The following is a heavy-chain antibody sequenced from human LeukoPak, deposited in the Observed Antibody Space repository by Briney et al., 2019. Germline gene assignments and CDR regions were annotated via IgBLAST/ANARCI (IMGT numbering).Heavy chain of an antibody. J-gene: IGHJ4*02. CDR2: IKPDGGEQ. CDR1: GFTFSNYW. CDR3: AREQRTFDY. D-gene: IGHD5-24*01. Sequence: PGGSLRFSCVASGFTFSNYWMSWVRQAPGKGLEWVANIKPDGGEQYYVDSVKGRFTISRDNADNSLYLQLSSLRAEDTAVYYCAREQRTFDYWGQGILVTVSS. V-gene: IGHV3-7*03.